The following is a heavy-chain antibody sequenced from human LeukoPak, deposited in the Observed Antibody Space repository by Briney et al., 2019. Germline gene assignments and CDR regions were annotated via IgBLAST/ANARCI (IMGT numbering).Heavy chain of an antibody. CDR1: GFTFSSYA. V-gene: IGHV3-23*01. J-gene: IGHJ3*02. D-gene: IGHD2-8*02. CDR2: ISGSGGST. CDR3: AKVPAVLDAFDI. Sequence: PGGSLRLSCAASGFTFSSYAMSWVRQAPGKGLEWVSAISGSGGSTYYADSVKGRFTISRDNSKNTLYLQMNSLRVEDTAVYYCAKVPAVLDAFDIWGQGTMVTVSS.